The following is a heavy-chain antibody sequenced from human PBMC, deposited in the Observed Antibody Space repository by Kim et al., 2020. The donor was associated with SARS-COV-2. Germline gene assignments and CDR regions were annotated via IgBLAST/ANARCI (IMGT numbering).Heavy chain of an antibody. CDR3: VRDEDSGSGQNYYYYGMDV. V-gene: IGHV3-33*01. CDR1: GFTFSSYG. D-gene: IGHD6-19*01. Sequence: GGSLRLSCAASGFTFSSYGMHWVRQAPGKGLEWVAVIWYDGSNKYYADSVKGRFTISRDNSKNTLYLQMNSLRAEDTAVYYCVRDEDSGSGQNYYYYGMDVWGQGTPVTVSS. CDR2: IWYDGSNK. J-gene: IGHJ6*02.